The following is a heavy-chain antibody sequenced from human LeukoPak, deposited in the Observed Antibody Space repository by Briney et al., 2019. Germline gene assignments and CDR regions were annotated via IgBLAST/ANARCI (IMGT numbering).Heavy chain of an antibody. Sequence: GESLKISCKGSGYSFTGYWIGWVRQMPGKGLEWMGIIYPGDSDTRYSPSFQGQVTISADKSISTAYLQWSSLKASDTAMYYCARRSIAAAGTGYGMDVWGQGTTVTVSS. CDR1: GYSFTGYW. J-gene: IGHJ6*02. CDR2: IYPGDSDT. V-gene: IGHV5-51*01. D-gene: IGHD6-13*01. CDR3: ARRSIAAAGTGYGMDV.